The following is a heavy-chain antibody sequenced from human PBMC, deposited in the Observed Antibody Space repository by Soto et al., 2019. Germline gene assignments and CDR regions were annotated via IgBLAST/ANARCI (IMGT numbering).Heavy chain of an antibody. J-gene: IGHJ6*02. V-gene: IGHV1-18*01. CDR3: ARDARVRSAGITMIVVVLYDYYDYGMDV. D-gene: IGHD3-22*01. CDR1: GYTFTSYG. Sequence: ASVKVSCKASGYTFTSYGISWVRQAPGQGLEWMGWISAYNGNTNYAQKLQGRVTMTTDTSTSTAYMELRSLRSDDTAVYYCARDARVRSAGITMIVVVLYDYYDYGMDVGG. CDR2: ISAYNGNT.